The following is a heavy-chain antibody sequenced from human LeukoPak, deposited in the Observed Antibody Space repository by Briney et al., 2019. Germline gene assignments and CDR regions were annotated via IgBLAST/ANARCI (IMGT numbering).Heavy chain of an antibody. V-gene: IGHV3-74*01. CDR3: ARVAVVVVPAAGGSFNWFDP. J-gene: IGHJ5*02. Sequence: GGSLRLSCAASGFTFSSYWVHWVRQAPGKGLVWVSRINSDGSSTSYADSVKGRFTISRDNAKNTLYLQMKSLRAEDTAVYYCARVAVVVVPAAGGSFNWFDPWGQGTLVTVSS. CDR1: GFTFSSYW. D-gene: IGHD2-2*01. CDR2: INSDGSST.